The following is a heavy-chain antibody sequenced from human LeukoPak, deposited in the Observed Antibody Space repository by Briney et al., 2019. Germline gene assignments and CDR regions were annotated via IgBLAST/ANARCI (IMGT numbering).Heavy chain of an antibody. D-gene: IGHD6-13*01. CDR1: GFTFSSYT. J-gene: IGHJ4*02. V-gene: IGHV3-30-3*01. CDR3: ARDTYSSSSFPLGY. CDR2: ISYDGSKK. Sequence: GVSLRLSCAASGFTFSSYTMHWVRQAPGKGLEWGALISYDGSKKYYADSVKGRFTISRDNSKNTLYLQMNSLRAEDTAVYYCARDTYSSSSFPLGYWGQGTLVTVSS.